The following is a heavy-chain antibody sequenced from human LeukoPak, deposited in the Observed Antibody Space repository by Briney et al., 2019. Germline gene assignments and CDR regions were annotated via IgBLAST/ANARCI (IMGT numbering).Heavy chain of an antibody. D-gene: IGHD5-18*01. Sequence: SETLSLTCTVSGGSSSSYYWSWIRQPAGKGLEWIGRMYTSGETNYNPTLKSRITISLDTSKNQFSLRLSSVTAADTAVYYCAAGSQSTALIKWGQGTLVTVPS. V-gene: IGHV4-4*07. CDR2: MYTSGET. CDR3: AAGSQSTALIK. J-gene: IGHJ4*02. CDR1: GGSSSSYY.